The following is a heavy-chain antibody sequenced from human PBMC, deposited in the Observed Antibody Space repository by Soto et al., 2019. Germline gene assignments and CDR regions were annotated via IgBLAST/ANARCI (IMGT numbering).Heavy chain of an antibody. D-gene: IGHD3-16*02. J-gene: IGHJ4*02. CDR1: GGSISSYY. Sequence: SETLSLTCTVSGGSISSYYWSWIRQPPGKGLEWIGYIYYSGSTNYNPSLKSRVTISVDTSKNQFSLKLSSVTAADTAVYYCASYDYIWGSYRFDYSGQGTLVTVSS. CDR3: ASYDYIWGSYRFDY. CDR2: IYYSGST. V-gene: IGHV4-59*08.